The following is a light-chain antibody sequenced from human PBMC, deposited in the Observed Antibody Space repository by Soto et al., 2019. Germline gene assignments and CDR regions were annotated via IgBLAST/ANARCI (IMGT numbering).Light chain of an antibody. J-gene: IGKJ1*01. Sequence: EIVLTQSPATLSLSPGERATLSCRASQSVSSYLAWYQQKPGRAPRLLIYDASNRATGIPARFSGSGSGTGFTLTISRLEPEDFAVYFCQQYGSSPWTFGQGTKVDIK. V-gene: IGKV3-20*01. CDR3: QQYGSSPWT. CDR2: DAS. CDR1: QSVSSY.